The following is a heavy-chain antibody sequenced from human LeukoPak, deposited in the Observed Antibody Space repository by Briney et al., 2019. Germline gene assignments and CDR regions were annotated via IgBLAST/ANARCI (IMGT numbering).Heavy chain of an antibody. J-gene: IGHJ3*02. D-gene: IGHD4-23*01. V-gene: IGHV3-74*01. CDR2: INRDGSST. CDR1: GFTFTSYW. Sequence: GRSLRLSCAASGFTFTSYWMHWVRQAPGKGPVWVSRINRDGSSTDYADSVKGRFTISRDNAKNTLYLQMNSLRAEDTAMYYCARDKYGGNSNAFDIWGQGTMVTVSS. CDR3: ARDKYGGNSNAFDI.